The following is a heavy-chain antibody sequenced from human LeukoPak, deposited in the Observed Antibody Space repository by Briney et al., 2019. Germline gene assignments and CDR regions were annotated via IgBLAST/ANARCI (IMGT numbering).Heavy chain of an antibody. Sequence: LQTLSLTCTVSGGSISSGGYYWSWIRQHPGKGLEWIGYIYYSGSTYYNPSLKSRVTISVDTSKNQFSLKLSSVTAADTAVYYCARGRVVPAAVSFDYWGQGTLVTASS. CDR1: GGSISSGGYY. CDR2: IYYSGST. D-gene: IGHD2-2*01. CDR3: ARGRVVPAAVSFDY. V-gene: IGHV4-31*03. J-gene: IGHJ4*02.